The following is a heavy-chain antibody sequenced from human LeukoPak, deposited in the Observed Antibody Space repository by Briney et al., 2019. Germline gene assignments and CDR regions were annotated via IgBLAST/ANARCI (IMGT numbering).Heavy chain of an antibody. D-gene: IGHD1-26*01. CDR2: ISYDAINK. CDR3: AKAWRGGSYVDRHFDY. Sequence: GGSLRLSCAASGFTFNSYAINRVRQAPGKGLEWVAVISYDAINKYYADSVKGRFTISRDNSKSTVYLQMNSLTAEDTAVYFCAKAWRGGSYVDRHFDYWGQGTLVTVSS. CDR1: GFTFNSYA. V-gene: IGHV3-30*04. J-gene: IGHJ4*02.